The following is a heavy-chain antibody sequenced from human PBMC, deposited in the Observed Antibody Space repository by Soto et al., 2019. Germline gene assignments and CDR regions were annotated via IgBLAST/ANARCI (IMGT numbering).Heavy chain of an antibody. D-gene: IGHD6-13*01. Sequence: QVQLQQWGAGLLKPSETLSLTCAVYGGSFSGYYWSWIRQPPGKGLELVGENNHSGSTNYNPSLNTRVTISVDTSKPPFSLELSSGTAADTAVYYCASQPGGPYSSGWYRDYCGQGTLVTVSS. CDR3: ASQPGGPYSSGWYRDY. CDR1: GGSFSGYY. V-gene: IGHV4-34*01. J-gene: IGHJ4*02. CDR2: NNHSGST.